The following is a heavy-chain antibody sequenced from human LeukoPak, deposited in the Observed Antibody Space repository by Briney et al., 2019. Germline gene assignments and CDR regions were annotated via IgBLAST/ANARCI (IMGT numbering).Heavy chain of an antibody. Sequence: GRSLRLSCAASGFTFRSYGMHWVRQTPGKGLEWVAGIWYDGSNKYNVDSVTGRFTISRDNSNNTLFLQLDSLRAKDTAVYYCARDRNWYFDSWGQGTLVTVSS. CDR1: GFTFRSYG. V-gene: IGHV3-33*01. CDR3: ARDRNWYFDS. J-gene: IGHJ4*02. D-gene: IGHD1-20*01. CDR2: IWYDGSNK.